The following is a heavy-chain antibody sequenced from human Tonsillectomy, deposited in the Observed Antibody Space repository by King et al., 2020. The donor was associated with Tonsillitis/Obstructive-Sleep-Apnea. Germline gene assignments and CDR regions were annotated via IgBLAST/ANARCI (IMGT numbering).Heavy chain of an antibody. CDR3: ALSTVTPRHGDDAFDI. J-gene: IGHJ3*02. Sequence: VTLKESGPALVKPTQTLTLTCTLSGLSVSTSGMCVSWIRQPPGKALEWLARIDWDDDKFYSSSLKTRLTISKDTSKNQVVLTMTNMDPVDTATYYCALSTVTPRHGDDAFDIWGQGTLVTASS. CDR2: IDWDDDK. D-gene: IGHD2-21*02. V-gene: IGHV2-70*04. CDR1: GLSVSTSGMC.